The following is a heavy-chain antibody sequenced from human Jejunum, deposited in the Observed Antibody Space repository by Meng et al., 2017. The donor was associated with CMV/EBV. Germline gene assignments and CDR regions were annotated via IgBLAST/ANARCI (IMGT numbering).Heavy chain of an antibody. CDR1: GFAFSTYA. J-gene: IGHJ4*02. D-gene: IGHD1-26*01. Sequence: ASGFAFSTYARAWVRQAPGKGLEWVSSISAGSNYIYYADSVKGRFTVSRDNAKNSLYLQMNSLRAEDTAVYYCARDLVAATAPNNWGQGTLVTVSS. CDR3: ARDLVAATAPNN. CDR2: ISAGSNYI. V-gene: IGHV3-21*01.